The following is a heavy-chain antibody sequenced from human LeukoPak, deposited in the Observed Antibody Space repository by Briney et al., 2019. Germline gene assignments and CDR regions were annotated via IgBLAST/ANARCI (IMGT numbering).Heavy chain of an antibody. J-gene: IGHJ3*02. D-gene: IGHD6-13*01. CDR3: ARSHIAAADTAAFDI. CDR2: IIPIFGTA. CDR1: GGTFSSYA. Sequence: SVKVSCEASGGTFSSYAISWVRQAPGQGLEWMGGIIPIFGTANYAQKFQGRVTITTDESTSTAYMELSSLRSEDTAVYYCARSHIAAADTAAFDIWGQGTMVTVSS. V-gene: IGHV1-69*05.